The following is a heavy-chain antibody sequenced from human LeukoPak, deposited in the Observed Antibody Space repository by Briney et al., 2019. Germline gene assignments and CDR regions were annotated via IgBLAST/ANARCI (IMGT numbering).Heavy chain of an antibody. J-gene: IGHJ4*02. CDR3: ARLGPPSGFVYPNFDY. V-gene: IGHV4-34*01. CDR1: GGSFSGYY. Sequence: SETLSLTCAVYGGSFSGYYWSWIRQPPGKGLEWIGEINHSGSTNYNPSLKSRVTISVDTSKNQFSLKLSSVTAADTAVYYCARLGPPSGFVYPNFDYWGQGTLVTVSS. D-gene: IGHD2-2*02. CDR2: INHSGST.